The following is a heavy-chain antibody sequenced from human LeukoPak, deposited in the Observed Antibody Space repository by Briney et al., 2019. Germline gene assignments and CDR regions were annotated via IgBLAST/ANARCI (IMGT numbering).Heavy chain of an antibody. V-gene: IGHV1-2*02. D-gene: IGHD3-3*01. CDR3: ARARYDFWSTFDP. J-gene: IGHJ5*02. CDR1: GYTFTGYY. CDR2: INPNSGGT. Sequence: GALVKVSCKASGYTFTGYYMHWVRQAPGQGLEWMGWINPNSGGTNYAQKFQGRVTMTRDTSISTAYMELSRLRSDDTAVYYCARARYDFWSTFDPWGQGTLVTVSS.